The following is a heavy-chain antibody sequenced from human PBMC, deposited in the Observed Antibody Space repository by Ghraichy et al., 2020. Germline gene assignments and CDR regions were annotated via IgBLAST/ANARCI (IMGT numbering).Heavy chain of an antibody. D-gene: IGHD3-9*01. CDR3: AREKRGYDILTGYTYYYYYGMDV. V-gene: IGHV7-4-1*02. CDR2: INTNTGNP. CDR1: GYTFTSYA. J-gene: IGHJ6*02. Sequence: KVSCKASGYTFTSYAMNWVRQAPGQGLEWMGWINTNTGNPTYAQGFTGRFVFSLDTSVSTAYLQISSLKAEDTAVYYCAREKRGYDILTGYTYYYYYGMDVWGQGTTVTVSS.